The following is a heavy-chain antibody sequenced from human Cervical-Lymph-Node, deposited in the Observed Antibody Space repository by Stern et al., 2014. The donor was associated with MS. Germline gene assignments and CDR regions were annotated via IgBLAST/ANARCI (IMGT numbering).Heavy chain of an antibody. J-gene: IGHJ4*02. V-gene: IGHV5-51*03. D-gene: IGHD2-21*01. CDR1: GYNFINYW. CDR3: ARWSVACDY. CDR2: IYPGDSDI. Sequence: EVQLLQSGAELKEPGESLKISCKTSGYNFINYWIAWVRQVPGKGLEWIGIIYPGDSDIRYSPSFQGHVTMSVEQSTTTAYLQWKSRKAADTAVYYCARWSVACDYWGQGALITVSS.